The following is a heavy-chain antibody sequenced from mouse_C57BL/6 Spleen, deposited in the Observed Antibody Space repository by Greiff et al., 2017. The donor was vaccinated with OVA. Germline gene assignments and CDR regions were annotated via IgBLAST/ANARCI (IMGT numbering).Heavy chain of an antibody. V-gene: IGHV5-4*01. CDR2: ISDGGSYT. J-gene: IGHJ3*01. D-gene: IGHD6-1*01. CDR3: ARVPLQGFAY. CDR1: GFTFSSYA. Sequence: EVHLVESGGGLVKPGGSLKLSCAASGFTFSSYAMSWVRQTPEKRLEWVATISDGGSYTYYPDNVKGRFTISRDNAKNNLYLQMSHLKSEDTAMYYCARVPLQGFAYWGQGTLVTVSA.